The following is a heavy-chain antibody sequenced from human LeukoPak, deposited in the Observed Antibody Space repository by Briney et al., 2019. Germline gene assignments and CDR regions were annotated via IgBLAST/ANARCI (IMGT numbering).Heavy chain of an antibody. CDR1: GFTFSSYS. J-gene: IGHJ4*02. CDR3: ARVIGVVPASADY. CDR2: ISSSSSYI. Sequence: GGSLRLSCAASGFTFSSYSMSWVRQAPGKGLEWVSSISSSSSYIYYADSVKGRFTISRDNAKNSLYLQMNSLRAEDTAVYYCARVIGVVPASADYWGQGTLVTVSS. D-gene: IGHD2-2*01. V-gene: IGHV3-21*01.